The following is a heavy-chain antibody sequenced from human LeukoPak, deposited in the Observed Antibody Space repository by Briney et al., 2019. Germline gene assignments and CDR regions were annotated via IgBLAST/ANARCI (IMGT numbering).Heavy chain of an antibody. J-gene: IGHJ5*02. CDR2: IGSAGTTK. Sequence: GGSLRLSCAASGFTFSSYEMNWVRQAPGKGLEWISYIGSAGTTKIYADSVKGRFTISRDNAKNSLYLQMNSLRAEDTAVYYCARDYWFDPWGHGTLVTVSS. CDR1: GFTFSSYE. V-gene: IGHV3-48*03. CDR3: ARDYWFDP.